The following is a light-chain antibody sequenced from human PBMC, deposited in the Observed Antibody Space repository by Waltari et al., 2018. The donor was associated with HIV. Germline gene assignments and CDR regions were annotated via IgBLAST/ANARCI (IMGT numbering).Light chain of an antibody. CDR1: SSDVGDYDF. Sequence: QSALTQPPSASGSPGQSVTISCSGTSSDVGDYDFVSWYQQHPGKVPKLILYEVNKRHSGVLDRFAGSKSGHAAALTVTGRQADDEADYYCSSYAGSNNVVFGGGTKLTVL. CDR3: SSYAGSNNVV. CDR2: EVN. J-gene: IGLJ2*01. V-gene: IGLV2-8*01.